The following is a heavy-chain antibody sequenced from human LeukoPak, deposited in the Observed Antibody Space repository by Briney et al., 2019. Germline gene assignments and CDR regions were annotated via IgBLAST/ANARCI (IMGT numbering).Heavy chain of an antibody. CDR3: ARGRYYYGSGSYSPYFDY. J-gene: IGHJ4*02. Sequence: PXETLSLTCAVYGGSFSGYYWSWIRQPPGKGLEWIGEINHSGSTNYNPSLKSRVTISVDTSKNQFSLKLSSVTAADTAVYYCARGRYYYGSGSYSPYFDYWGQGTLVTVSS. D-gene: IGHD3-10*01. CDR1: GGSFSGYY. CDR2: INHSGST. V-gene: IGHV4-34*01.